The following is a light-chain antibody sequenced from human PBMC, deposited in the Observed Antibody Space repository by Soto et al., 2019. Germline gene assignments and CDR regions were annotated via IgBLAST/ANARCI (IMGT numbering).Light chain of an antibody. CDR1: QSLVFSDGNTY. CDR3: QHYNSYSEA. Sequence: DVVMTQSPLSLPVTLGQPASFSCRSSQSLVFSDGNTYLTWFHQRPGQSPRRLIYMVSNRDSGVPDRFSGSGSGTEFTLTISSLQPDDFATYYCQHYNSYSEAFGQGTKVDIK. CDR2: MVS. V-gene: IGKV2-30*01. J-gene: IGKJ1*01.